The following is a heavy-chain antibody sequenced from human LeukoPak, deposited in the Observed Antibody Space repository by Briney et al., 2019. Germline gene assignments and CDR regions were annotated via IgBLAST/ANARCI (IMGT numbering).Heavy chain of an antibody. Sequence: PGGSLRLSCAASGFTFSSYAMSWVRQAPGKGLEWVSAISGSGGSTYYADSVKGRFTISRDNSKNTLYLQMNSLRAEGTAVYYCAKYGSGWYGIDYWGQGTMVTVSS. J-gene: IGHJ3*01. CDR3: AKYGSGWYGIDY. D-gene: IGHD6-19*01. CDR1: GFTFSSYA. V-gene: IGHV3-23*01. CDR2: ISGSGGST.